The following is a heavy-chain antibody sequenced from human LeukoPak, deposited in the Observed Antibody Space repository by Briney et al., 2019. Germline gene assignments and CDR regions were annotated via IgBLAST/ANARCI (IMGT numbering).Heavy chain of an antibody. D-gene: IGHD7-27*01. Sequence: GRSLRLSCAASGFTFDDYAMHWVRQAPGKGLEWVSGISWNSGSIGYADSVKGRFTISRDNAKNSLYLQMNSLRAEDMALYYCAKDQTGDGGAFDIWGQGTMVTVSS. CDR1: GFTFDDYA. CDR3: AKDQTGDGGAFDI. V-gene: IGHV3-9*03. CDR2: ISWNSGSI. J-gene: IGHJ3*02.